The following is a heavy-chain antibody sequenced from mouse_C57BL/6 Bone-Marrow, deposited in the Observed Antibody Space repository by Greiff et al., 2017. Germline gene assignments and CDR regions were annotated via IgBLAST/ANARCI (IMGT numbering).Heavy chain of an antibody. J-gene: IGHJ2*01. CDR2: IYPGDGDT. D-gene: IGHD1-1*01. CDR1: GYAFSSSW. Sequence: QVQLQQSGPELVKPGASVKISCKASGYAFSSSWMNWVKQRPGKGLEWIGRIYPGDGDTNYNGKFKGKATLTADKSSSTAYMQLSSLTSEDSAVYYCAREGAITTVVVFDYWGQGTTLTVSS. CDR3: AREGAITTVVVFDY. V-gene: IGHV1-82*01.